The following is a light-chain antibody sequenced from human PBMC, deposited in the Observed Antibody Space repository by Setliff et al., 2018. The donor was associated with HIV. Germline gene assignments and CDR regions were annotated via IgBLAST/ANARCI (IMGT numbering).Light chain of an antibody. CDR3: SAWRSSGPLVV. V-gene: IGLV2-14*01. CDR1: NSDIGGYNY. Sequence: QSVLTQPASVSGSPGQSITISCTGTNSDIGGYNYVSWYQQHPGKGPKLTIFQVSNRPSGISDRFSGAKSGNTASLTISGLQAEDEAEYHCSAWRSSGPLVVFGTGTKVTVL. CDR2: QVS. J-gene: IGLJ1*01.